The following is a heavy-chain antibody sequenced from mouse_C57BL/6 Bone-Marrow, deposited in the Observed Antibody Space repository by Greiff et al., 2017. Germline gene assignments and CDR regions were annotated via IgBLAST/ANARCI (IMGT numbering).Heavy chain of an antibody. CDR3: ARGGYGSYYFDY. CDR1: GYTFTDYY. V-gene: IGHV1-75*01. Sequence: VQRVESGPELVKPGASVKISCKASGYTFTDYYINWVKQRPGQGLEWIGWIFPGSGSTYYNEKFKGKATLTVDKSSSTVYMLLSSLTSEDSAVYFCARGGYGSYYFDYWGQGTTLTVSS. J-gene: IGHJ2*01. CDR2: IFPGSGST. D-gene: IGHD1-1*01.